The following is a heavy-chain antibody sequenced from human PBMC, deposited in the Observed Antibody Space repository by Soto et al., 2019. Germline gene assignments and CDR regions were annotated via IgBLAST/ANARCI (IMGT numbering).Heavy chain of an antibody. CDR2: IYPGDSDT. Sequence: PGESLKISCKGSGYNFATYWIGWVRQMPGKGLEWMGIIYPGDSDTTYNPSFQGQVTISVDKSISTAYLQWSSLKASDTAIYYCARGRAYGSGTYYVYLDSWGQGVLVTVSS. J-gene: IGHJ4*02. D-gene: IGHD3-10*01. CDR3: ARGRAYGSGTYYVYLDS. CDR1: GYNFATYW. V-gene: IGHV5-51*01.